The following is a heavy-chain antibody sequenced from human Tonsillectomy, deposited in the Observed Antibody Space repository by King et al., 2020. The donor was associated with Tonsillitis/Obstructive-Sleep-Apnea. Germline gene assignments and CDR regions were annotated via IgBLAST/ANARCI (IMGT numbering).Heavy chain of an antibody. CDR1: GYTFTGYY. V-gene: IGHV1-2*06. Sequence: QLVQSGAEVKKPGASVKVSCKAYGYTFTGYYMNWLRQSPGQVLEWMGRINPNSGVTNYAQKFQGRGTRTRDTAISTDYMELSRLRSDDTAVYYCARDVPLDIVVVVAANWFDPWGQGTLVTVSS. J-gene: IGHJ5*02. D-gene: IGHD2-15*01. CDR3: ARDVPLDIVVVVAANWFDP. CDR2: INPNSGVT.